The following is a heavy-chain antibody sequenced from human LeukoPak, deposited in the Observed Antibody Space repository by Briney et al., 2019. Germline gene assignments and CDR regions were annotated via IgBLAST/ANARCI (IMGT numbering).Heavy chain of an antibody. D-gene: IGHD4-17*01. Sequence: PGGSLRLSCSASGFTFSSYAMHWVGQAPGKGLEYVSAISSNGGSTYYADSVKGRFTISRDNSKNTLYLQMSSLRAEDTAVYYCVKGYGDYPLGAFDIWGQGTMVTVSS. J-gene: IGHJ3*02. CDR1: GFTFSSYA. CDR3: VKGYGDYPLGAFDI. CDR2: ISSNGGST. V-gene: IGHV3-64D*06.